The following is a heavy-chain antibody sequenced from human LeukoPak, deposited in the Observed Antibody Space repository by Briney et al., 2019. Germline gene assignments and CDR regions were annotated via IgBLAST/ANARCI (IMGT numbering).Heavy chain of an antibody. V-gene: IGHV1-24*01. CDR1: GYTLTELS. D-gene: IGHD6-19*01. J-gene: IGHJ5*02. CDR2: FDPEDGET. CDR3: ARGYSSGSNWFDP. Sequence: ASVKVSCKVSGYTLTELSMHWVRQAPGKGLEWMGGFDPEDGETIYAQKFQGRVTMTRNTSISTAYMELSSLRSEDTAVYYCARGYSSGSNWFDPWGQGTLVTVSS.